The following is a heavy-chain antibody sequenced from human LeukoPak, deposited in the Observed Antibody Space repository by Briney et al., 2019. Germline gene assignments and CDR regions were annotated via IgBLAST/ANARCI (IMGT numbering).Heavy chain of an antibody. D-gene: IGHD3-22*01. CDR3: ARPYYYDSSGYYYRNAFDI. CDR1: GFTFSSYA. J-gene: IGHJ3*02. CDR2: ISYDGSNK. Sequence: PGGSLRLSCAASGFTFSSYAMHWVRQAPGKGLEWVAVISYDGSNKYYADSVKGRFTISRDNSKNTLYLQMNSLRAEDTAVYYCARPYYYDSSGYYYRNAFDIWGQGTMVTVPS. V-gene: IGHV3-30-3*01.